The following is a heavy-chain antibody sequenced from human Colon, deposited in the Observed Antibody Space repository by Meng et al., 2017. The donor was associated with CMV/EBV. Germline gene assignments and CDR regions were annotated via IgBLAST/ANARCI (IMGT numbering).Heavy chain of an antibody. Sequence: SGGSISSGDYSWSWIRQPPGKGLEWIGHIYYTGSTHYNPSLKSPVTISVDTSMNQFSLKLSSVTAADTAVYYCARVGKNWQKNWFDPWGQGTLVTVSS. D-gene: IGHD1-1*01. V-gene: IGHV4-30-4*08. J-gene: IGHJ5*02. CDR3: ARVGKNWQKNWFDP. CDR1: GGSISSGDYS. CDR2: IYYTGST.